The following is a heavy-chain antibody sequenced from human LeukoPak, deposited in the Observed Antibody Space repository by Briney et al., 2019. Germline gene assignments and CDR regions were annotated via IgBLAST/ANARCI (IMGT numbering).Heavy chain of an antibody. D-gene: IGHD2-15*01. Sequence: PGGSLRLSCAASGFTFSRYAMSWLRQAPGKGLEWVSSISGSGGSTYSADSVKGRFTISRDNSKNTLNLQMNTLRAEDTAVYYCAKDLSSSVGGATFDYWGQGTLVTVSS. J-gene: IGHJ4*02. CDR2: ISGSGGST. CDR3: AKDLSSSVGGATFDY. V-gene: IGHV3-23*01. CDR1: GFTFSRYA.